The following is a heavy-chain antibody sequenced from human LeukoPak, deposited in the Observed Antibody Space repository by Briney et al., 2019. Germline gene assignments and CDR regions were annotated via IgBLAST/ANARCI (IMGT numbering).Heavy chain of an antibody. V-gene: IGHV3-21*01. J-gene: IGHJ4*02. Sequence: GGSLRLSCAASGFTFGSYDMYWVRQAPGKGLECVSSISSSGNYIYHVDSVKGRFTISRDNAKNSLFLQMNSLRAEDTAVYYCARGGGYCGGDCYGIDYWGQGTLVTVSS. D-gene: IGHD2-21*01. CDR1: GFTFGSYD. CDR2: ISSSGNYI. CDR3: ARGGGYCGGDCYGIDY.